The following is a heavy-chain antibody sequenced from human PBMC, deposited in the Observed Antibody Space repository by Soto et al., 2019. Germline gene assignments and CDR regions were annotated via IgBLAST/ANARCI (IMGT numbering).Heavy chain of an antibody. V-gene: IGHV3-11*05. CDR2: ISSSSSYT. CDR3: ARDHYGPGWFDP. Sequence: QVQMVESGGGLVKPGGSLRLSCAASGFTFSDYYMSWIRQAPGKGLEWVSYISSSSSYTNYADSVKGRFTISRDNAKNSLYLQMNSLRAEDTAVYYCARDHYGPGWFDPWGQGTLVTVSS. D-gene: IGHD3-10*01. CDR1: GFTFSDYY. J-gene: IGHJ5*02.